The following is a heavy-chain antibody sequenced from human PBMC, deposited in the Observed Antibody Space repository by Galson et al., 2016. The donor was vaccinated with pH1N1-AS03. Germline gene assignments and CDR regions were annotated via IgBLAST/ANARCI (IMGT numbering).Heavy chain of an antibody. Sequence: SLRLSCAASGFTFSTYTMNWVRQAPAKGLEWVAYISSSSRFIYYADAVQGRFTISKDSPKNSVYLHMNGLRADDTAVYYCARDGGYSSGWIDCWGQGTLVSVSS. CDR2: ISSSSRFI. CDR1: GFTFSTYT. J-gene: IGHJ4*02. V-gene: IGHV3-21*01. D-gene: IGHD3-22*01. CDR3: ARDGGYSSGWIDC.